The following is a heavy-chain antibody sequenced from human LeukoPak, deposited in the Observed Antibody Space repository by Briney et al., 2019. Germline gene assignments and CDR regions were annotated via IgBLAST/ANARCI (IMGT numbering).Heavy chain of an antibody. CDR3: ASSLSIDSSGYYSI. D-gene: IGHD3-22*01. J-gene: IGHJ4*02. CDR1: GFTFDDYA. V-gene: IGHV3-23*01. Sequence: PGGSLRLSCAASGFTFDDYAMHWVRQAPGKGLEWVSAISGSGGSTYYADSVKGRFTISRDNSKNTLYLQMNSLRAEDTAVYYCASSLSIDSSGYYSIWGQGTLVTVSS. CDR2: ISGSGGST.